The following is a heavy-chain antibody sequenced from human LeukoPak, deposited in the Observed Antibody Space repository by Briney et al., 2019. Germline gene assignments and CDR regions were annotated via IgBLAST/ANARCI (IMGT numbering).Heavy chain of an antibody. CDR3: AKPWGWGPYSSHKANFDY. D-gene: IGHD5-18*01. Sequence: PGGSLRLSCAASGFTFSSYAMSWVRQAPGKGLEWVSAISGSGGSTYYADSVKGRFTISRDNSKNTLYLQMNSLRAEDTAVYYCAKPWGWGPYSSHKANFDYWGQGTLVTVSS. CDR1: GFTFSSYA. V-gene: IGHV3-23*01. CDR2: ISGSGGST. J-gene: IGHJ4*02.